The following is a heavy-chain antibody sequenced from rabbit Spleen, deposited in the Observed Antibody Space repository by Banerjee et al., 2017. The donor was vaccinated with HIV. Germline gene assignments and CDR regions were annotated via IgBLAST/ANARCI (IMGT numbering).Heavy chain of an antibody. CDR3: ARTTNVHSVDSCNL. CDR1: GFSFSTGYY. CDR2: IDTVSGRT. Sequence: QEQLVESGGGLVKPGASLTLTCTASGFSFSTGYYMCWVRQAQGKGLEWVGCIDTVSGRTYYASWAKGRLTISKPSSTTVTLQMTSVTAADTATYFCARTTNVHSVDSCNLWGPGTLVTVS. J-gene: IGHJ4*01. D-gene: IGHD4-2*01. V-gene: IGHV1S45*01.